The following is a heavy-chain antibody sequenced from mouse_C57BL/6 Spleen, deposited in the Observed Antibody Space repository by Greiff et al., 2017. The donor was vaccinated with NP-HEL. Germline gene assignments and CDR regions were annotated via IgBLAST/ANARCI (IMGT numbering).Heavy chain of an antibody. CDR2: IDPENGDT. Sequence: VQLQQSGAALVRPGASVKLSCTASGFNIKDDYMHWVKQRPEQGLEWIGWIDPENGDTESASKFKGKATITADTSSNTAYLQRSSLTSEDTAVYYCTTADGRDYWGQGTTRTVSS. CDR3: TTADGRDY. CDR1: GFNIKDDY. V-gene: IGHV14-4*01. J-gene: IGHJ2*01.